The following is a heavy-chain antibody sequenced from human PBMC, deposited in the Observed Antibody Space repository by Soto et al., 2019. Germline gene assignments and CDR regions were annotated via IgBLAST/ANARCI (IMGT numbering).Heavy chain of an antibody. CDR2: IKSKNDGGTP. J-gene: IGHJ4*01. V-gene: IGHV3-15*01. D-gene: IGHD3-22*01. CDR3: TRDSCSSIIVVRFDY. Sequence: KGLEWVGRIKSKNDGGTPDYAAPVKGRFAISRDDSKNMVYLQMNSLKAEDAGIYFCTRDSCSSIIVVRFDYWADGTLVSVYS.